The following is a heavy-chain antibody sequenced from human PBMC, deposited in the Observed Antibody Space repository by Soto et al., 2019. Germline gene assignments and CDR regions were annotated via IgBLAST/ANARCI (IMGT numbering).Heavy chain of an antibody. D-gene: IGHD1-26*01. J-gene: IGHJ4*02. V-gene: IGHV3-7*03. CDR2: IKQDGSEK. CDR1: GFTFSSYW. CDR3: AKDLGSGSYPLEDPFDY. Sequence: GGSLRLSCAASGFTFSSYWMSWVRQAPGKGLEWVANIKQDGSEKYYVDSVKGRFTISRGNSKNTLYLQMNSLRAEDTAVYYCAKDLGSGSYPLEDPFDYWGQGTLVTVSS.